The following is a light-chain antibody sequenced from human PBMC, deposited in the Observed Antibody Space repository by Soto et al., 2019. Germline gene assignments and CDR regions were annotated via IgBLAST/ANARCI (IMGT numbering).Light chain of an antibody. CDR2: EVS. J-gene: IGLJ1*01. V-gene: IGLV1-44*01. CDR1: SSNIGTNT. Sequence: QSVLTQPPSASGTPGQRVPISCSGSSSNIGTNTVNWYQQLPGTAPKLLIYEVSNRPSGVSHRFSGSKSGNTASLSISGLQAEDEADYYCYSFTSGNTLYVFGTGTKVTVL. CDR3: YSFTSGNTLYV.